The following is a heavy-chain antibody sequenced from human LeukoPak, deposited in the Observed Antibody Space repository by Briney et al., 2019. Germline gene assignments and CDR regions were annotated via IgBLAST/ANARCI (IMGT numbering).Heavy chain of an antibody. D-gene: IGHD1-1*01. CDR2: ISGSGGST. Sequence: GGSLRLSCAASGFTFSSYATSWVRQAPGKGLEWVSAISGSGGSTYYADSVKGRFTISRDNSKNTLYLQMNSLRAEDTAIYYCARDISPQLVVDYWGQGTLVTVSS. CDR3: ARDISPQLVVDY. CDR1: GFTFSSYA. J-gene: IGHJ4*02. V-gene: IGHV3-23*01.